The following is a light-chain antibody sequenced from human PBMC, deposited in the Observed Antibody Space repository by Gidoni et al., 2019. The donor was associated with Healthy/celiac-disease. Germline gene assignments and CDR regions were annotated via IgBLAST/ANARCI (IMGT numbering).Light chain of an antibody. CDR2: DVS. J-gene: IGLJ3*02. V-gene: IGLV2-14*01. Sequence: QSAMTQPASVSGSPGQSITISCTGTSRDVGGYNYVSWYQQHPGQAPKLMIYDVSNRPSGVSNRFSGSKSGNTASLTISGLQAEDEADYYCSSYTSSSTLGVFGGGTKLTVL. CDR3: SSYTSSSTLGV. CDR1: SRDVGGYNY.